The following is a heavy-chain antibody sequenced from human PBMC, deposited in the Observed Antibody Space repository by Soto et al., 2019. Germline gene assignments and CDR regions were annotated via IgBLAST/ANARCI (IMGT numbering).Heavy chain of an antibody. Sequence: QVQMQESGPGLVKPSETLSLTCTVSGDSVRNQYWSWIRRPPGRGLEWLGYIYRSGSTKDNPSLKSRLTISVDTSKNQFSLKLSSVTAADTAVYYCARTLDYGHMDVWGKGTTVTVSS. CDR2: IYRSGST. CDR3: ARTLDYGHMDV. V-gene: IGHV4-4*09. D-gene: IGHD3-16*01. CDR1: GDSVRNQY. J-gene: IGHJ6*03.